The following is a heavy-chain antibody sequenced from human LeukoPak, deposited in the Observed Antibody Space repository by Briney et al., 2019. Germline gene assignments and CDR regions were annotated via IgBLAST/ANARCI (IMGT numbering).Heavy chain of an antibody. J-gene: IGHJ4*02. V-gene: IGHV1-46*01. CDR2: IHPSGGST. Sequence: ASVKVSCKASGYTFTSYYMHWVRQAPGQGLEWMGIIHPSGGSTSYAQKFQGRVTMTRDTSTSTVYMELSRLRSEDTAVYYCARAWWELLIDYWGQGTLVTVSS. CDR3: ARAWWELLIDY. D-gene: IGHD1-26*01. CDR1: GYTFTSYY.